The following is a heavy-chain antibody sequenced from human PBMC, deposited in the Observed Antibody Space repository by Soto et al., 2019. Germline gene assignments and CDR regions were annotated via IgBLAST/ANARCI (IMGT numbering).Heavy chain of an antibody. CDR1: GFTFDDYA. V-gene: IGHV3-9*01. Sequence: QPGGSLRLSCAASGFTFDDYAMHWVRQAPGKGLEWVSGISWNSGSIGYADSVKGRFTISRDNAKNSLYLQMNSLRAEDTALYYCARYYCTNGVCYMEGFFDYWGQGTLVTVSS. D-gene: IGHD2-8*01. J-gene: IGHJ4*02. CDR3: ARYYCTNGVCYMEGFFDY. CDR2: ISWNSGSI.